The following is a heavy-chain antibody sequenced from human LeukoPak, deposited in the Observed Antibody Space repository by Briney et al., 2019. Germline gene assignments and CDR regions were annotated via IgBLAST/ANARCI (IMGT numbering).Heavy chain of an antibody. V-gene: IGHV3-48*02. CDR1: GFTFSSYT. CDR3: VRDWSYALYL. CDR2: IMRTAAEVT. J-gene: IGHJ3*01. Sequence: GGSLRLSCAASGFTFSSYTMNWVRQPPGKGLEWLAYIMRTAAEVTSYAASVEGRFTISRDDDKKTLYLQMKSLRDDDTDVYYCVRDWSYALYLWGQGTMVTVPS.